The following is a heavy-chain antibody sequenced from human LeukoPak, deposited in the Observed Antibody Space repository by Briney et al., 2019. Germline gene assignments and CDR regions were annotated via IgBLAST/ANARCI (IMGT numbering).Heavy chain of an antibody. Sequence: PSETLSLTCTVSGASISTYYWSWIRQLPGRGLEWIGYIFYNGITNYNPSLYSRLTISLDTSKKQFSLKLTSVTAADTAVYYCARHNYYGSGSFDHWGQGTLVTVSS. V-gene: IGHV4-59*01. CDR3: ARHNYYGSGSFDH. J-gene: IGHJ4*02. D-gene: IGHD3-10*01. CDR2: IFYNGIT. CDR1: GASISTYY.